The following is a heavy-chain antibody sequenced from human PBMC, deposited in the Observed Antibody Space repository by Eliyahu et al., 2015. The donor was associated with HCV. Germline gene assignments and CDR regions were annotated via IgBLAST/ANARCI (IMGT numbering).Heavy chain of an antibody. J-gene: IGHJ5*02. CDR2: IXHSGST. CDR3: ASSAGYSSSWSFDP. Sequence: QVQLQESGPGLVKPSGTLSLTCAVSXGSISSSNWWSWVRQPPGKGLEWIGEIXHSGSTNYNPSLKSRVTISVDKSKNQFSLKLSSVTAADTAVYYCASSAGYSSSWSFDPWGQGTLVTVSS. V-gene: IGHV4-4*02. CDR1: XGSISSSNW. D-gene: IGHD6-13*01.